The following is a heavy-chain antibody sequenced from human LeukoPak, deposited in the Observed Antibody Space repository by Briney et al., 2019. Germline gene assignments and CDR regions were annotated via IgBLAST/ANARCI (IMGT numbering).Heavy chain of an antibody. V-gene: IGHV3-23*01. CDR3: AKRKATMVRDPFDY. J-gene: IGHJ4*02. Sequence: GGSLRLSCAASGFTVSSNYMSWVRQAPGKGLEWVSAISGSGGSTYYADSVKGRFTISRDNSKNTLYLQMNSLRAEDTAVYYCAKRKATMVRDPFDYWGQGTLVTVSS. CDR1: GFTVSSNY. CDR2: ISGSGGST. D-gene: IGHD3-10*01.